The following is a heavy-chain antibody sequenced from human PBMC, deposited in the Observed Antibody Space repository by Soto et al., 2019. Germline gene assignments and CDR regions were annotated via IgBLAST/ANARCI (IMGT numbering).Heavy chain of an antibody. CDR3: AKAPPAFCSSTSCSGVRFLERIPFRWNYYYMDV. CDR1: GFTFSSYA. Sequence: EVQLLESGGGLVQPGGSLRLSCAASGFTFSSYAMSWVRQAPGKGLEWVSAISGSGGSTYYADSVKGRFTISRDNSKNTLYLQMNSLRAEDTAVYYCAKAPPAFCSSTSCSGVRFLERIPFRWNYYYMDVWGKGTTVTVSS. CDR2: ISGSGGST. V-gene: IGHV3-23*01. J-gene: IGHJ6*03. D-gene: IGHD2-2*01.